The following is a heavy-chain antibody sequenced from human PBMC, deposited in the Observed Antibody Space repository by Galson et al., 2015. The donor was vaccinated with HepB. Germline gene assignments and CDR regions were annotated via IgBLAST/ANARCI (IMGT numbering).Heavy chain of an antibody. J-gene: IGHJ6*02. CDR3: AKTRHVLRYLGYGMDV. CDR2: IIPILGIA. D-gene: IGHD3-9*01. V-gene: IGHV1-69*02. Sequence: SVKVSCKASGGTFSSYTISWVRQAPGQGLEWMGRIIPILGIANYAQKFQGRVTITADKSTSTAYMELSSLRSEDTAVYYCAKTRHVLRYLGYGMDVWGQGTTVTVSS. CDR1: GGTFSSYT.